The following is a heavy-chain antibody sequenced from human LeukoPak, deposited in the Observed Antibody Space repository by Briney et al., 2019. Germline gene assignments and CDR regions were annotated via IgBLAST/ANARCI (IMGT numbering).Heavy chain of an antibody. J-gene: IGHJ4*02. CDR1: GFSVSDNY. CDR2: IHKDGST. D-gene: IGHD6-6*01. CDR3: AKDTAYSSSSGFDY. Sequence: GGSLRLSCGVSGFSVSDNYMTWVRQAPGKGLEWVSVIHKDGSTYYADSVKGRFTISRDNSKNTLYLQMNSLRAEDTAVYYCAKDTAYSSSSGFDYWGQGTLVTVSS. V-gene: IGHV3-53*01.